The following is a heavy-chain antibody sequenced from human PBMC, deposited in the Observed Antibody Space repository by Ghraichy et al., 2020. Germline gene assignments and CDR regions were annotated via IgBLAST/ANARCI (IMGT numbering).Heavy chain of an antibody. CDR3: ARDYNYIWDY. CDR1: GYTFTTSG. D-gene: IGHD3-16*01. V-gene: IGHV1-18*01. CDR2: INAGNR. Sequence: ASVKVSCKASGYTFTTSGISWVRQAPGQGPEWMGWINAGNRNYGQKYQGRVTLTTDTSTSTAYMELRSLTSDDTAVYYCARDYNYIWDYWGQGTLVTVTS. J-gene: IGHJ4*02.